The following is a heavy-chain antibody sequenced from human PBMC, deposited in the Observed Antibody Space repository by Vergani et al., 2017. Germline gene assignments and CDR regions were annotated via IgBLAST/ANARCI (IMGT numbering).Heavy chain of an antibody. CDR3: ARAAELRYFDWLSPHFDY. CDR1: GFTFSSYS. CDR2: IISSSSYI. V-gene: IGHV3-21*01. J-gene: IGHJ4*02. D-gene: IGHD3-9*01. Sequence: EVQLVESGGGLVKPGGSLRLSCAASGFTFSSYSMNWVRQAPGKGLEWVSSIISSSSYIYYADSVKGRFTISRDNAKYSLYLQMNSLRAEDTAVYYCARAAELRYFDWLSPHFDYWGQGTLVTVSS.